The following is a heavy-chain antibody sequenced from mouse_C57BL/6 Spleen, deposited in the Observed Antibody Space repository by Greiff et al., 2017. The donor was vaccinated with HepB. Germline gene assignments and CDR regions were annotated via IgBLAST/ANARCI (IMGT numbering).Heavy chain of an antibody. Sequence: EVQLVESGGGLVKPGGSLKLSCAASGFTFSSYAMSWVRQTLEKRLEWVATISDGGSYTYYPDNVKGRFTISRDNAKNNLYLQMSHLKSEDTAMYYCASGAWFAYCGQGTLVTVSA. CDR2: ISDGGSYT. J-gene: IGHJ3*01. V-gene: IGHV5-4*01. CDR1: GFTFSSYA. CDR3: ASGAWFAY.